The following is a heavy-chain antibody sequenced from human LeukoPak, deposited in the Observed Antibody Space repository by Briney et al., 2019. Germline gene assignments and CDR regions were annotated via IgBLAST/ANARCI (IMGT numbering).Heavy chain of an antibody. CDR3: ARGCPSYSSSSCLFDY. CDR2: ISSNGGST. J-gene: IGHJ4*02. D-gene: IGHD6-6*01. V-gene: IGHV3-64*01. CDR1: GFTFSSYA. Sequence: GGSLRLSCAASGFTFSSYAMHWVRQAPGKGLEYVSAISSNGGSTYYANSVKGRFTISRDNSKNTLYLQMGSLRAEDMAVYYCARGCPSYSSSSCLFDYWGPGTPVTASS.